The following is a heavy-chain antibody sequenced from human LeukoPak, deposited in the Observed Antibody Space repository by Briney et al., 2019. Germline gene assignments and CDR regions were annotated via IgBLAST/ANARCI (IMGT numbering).Heavy chain of an antibody. CDR2: ISYDGSNK. CDR3: ARIYSSGWNWYFDL. CDR1: GFTFSSYA. D-gene: IGHD6-19*01. Sequence: GGSLRLSCAASGFTFSSYAMSWVRQAPGKGLEWVAVISYDGSNKYYADSVKGRFTISRDNSKNTLYLQMNSLRAEDTAVYYCARIYSSGWNWYFDLWGRSTLVTVSS. V-gene: IGHV3-30-3*01. J-gene: IGHJ2*01.